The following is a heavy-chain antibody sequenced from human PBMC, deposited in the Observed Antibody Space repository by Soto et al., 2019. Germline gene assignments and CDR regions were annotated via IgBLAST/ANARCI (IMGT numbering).Heavy chain of an antibody. CDR2: IYYSGST. CDR3: AREFLGAGTGSAP. CDR1: GGSISSYY. D-gene: IGHD1-26*01. V-gene: IGHV4-59*01. Sequence: SETLSLTCTVSGGSISSYYWSWIRQPPGKGLEWIGYIYYSGSTNYNPSLKSRVTISVDTSKNQFSLKLSSVTAADTAVYYCAREFLGAGTGSAPWGQGTLVTVSS. J-gene: IGHJ5*02.